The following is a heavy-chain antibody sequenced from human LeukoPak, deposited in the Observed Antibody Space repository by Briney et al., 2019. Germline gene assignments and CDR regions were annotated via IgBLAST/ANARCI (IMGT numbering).Heavy chain of an antibody. CDR3: MRALVPSLPDY. CDR1: GFIFSTYS. J-gene: IGHJ4*02. V-gene: IGHV3-30*04. CDR2: ILSDGSHK. D-gene: IGHD3-16*02. Sequence: PGGSPRLSCAASGFIFSTYSMHWVRQAPGRGLEWVAVILSDGSHKVYSDSVKGRFTISRDNSRNTLYLQMESLSAEDTALYFCMRALVPSLPDYWGQGTLVTVSA.